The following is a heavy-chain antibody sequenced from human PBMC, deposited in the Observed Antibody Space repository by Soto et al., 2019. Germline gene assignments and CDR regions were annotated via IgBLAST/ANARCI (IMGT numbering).Heavy chain of an antibody. J-gene: IGHJ6*02. D-gene: IGHD3-3*02. CDR1: RFDFSSYA. Sequence: GRSLRLSCAASRFDFSSYAMTWVRQAPGKGLEWVSAIRSSGGNTYYADSVKGRCTISRDDSKNTLYLQMNSLRAEDTALYYCAKPFQGGPGYYDVMYVCGQGTTVTVSS. CDR2: IRSSGGNT. CDR3: AKPFQGGPGYYDVMYV. V-gene: IGHV3-23*01.